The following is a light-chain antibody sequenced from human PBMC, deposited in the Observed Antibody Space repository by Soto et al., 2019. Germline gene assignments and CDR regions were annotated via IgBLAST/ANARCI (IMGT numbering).Light chain of an antibody. CDR3: QQHGSSAWT. CDR2: GAS. J-gene: IGKJ1*01. CDR1: QSVSSSY. V-gene: IGKV3-20*01. Sequence: EIVLTQSPGTLSLSPGERATLSCRASQSVSSSYLAWYQQKPGQAPRLLIYGASSRAIGIPDRFSGSGSGTDFPRTISRLEPEDFAGYYCQQHGSSAWTCGQGTKVEIK.